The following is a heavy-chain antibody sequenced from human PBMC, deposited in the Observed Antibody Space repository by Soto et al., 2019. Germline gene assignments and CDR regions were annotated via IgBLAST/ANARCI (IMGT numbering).Heavy chain of an antibody. CDR3: AKQAPYSNSWYEIDY. CDR1: GFTSSSYA. J-gene: IGHJ4*02. V-gene: IGHV3-23*01. Sequence: EVQLLEFGGGLVQPGRSLRLSCAASGFTSSSYAMNWVRQAPGKGLEWVLGISGSGDSTHYADAVKGRFTISRDNSKNTLYPQMNSLRAEDTAVYYCAKQAPYSNSWYEIDYWGQGTLVIVST. CDR2: ISGSGDST. D-gene: IGHD6-13*01.